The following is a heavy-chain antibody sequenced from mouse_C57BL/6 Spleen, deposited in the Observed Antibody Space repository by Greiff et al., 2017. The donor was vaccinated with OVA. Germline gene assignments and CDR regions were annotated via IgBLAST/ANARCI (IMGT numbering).Heavy chain of an antibody. CDR2: IDPSDSYT. CDR1: GYTFTSYW. CDR3: ARDYYGSYYFDY. J-gene: IGHJ2*01. Sequence: QVQLQQPGAELVMPGASVKLSCKASGYTFTSYWMHWVKQRPGQGLEWIGEIDPSDSYTNYNQKFKGKSTLTVDKSSSTAYMQLSSLTSEDSAVYYCARDYYGSYYFDYWGQGTTLTVSS. V-gene: IGHV1-69*01. D-gene: IGHD1-1*01.